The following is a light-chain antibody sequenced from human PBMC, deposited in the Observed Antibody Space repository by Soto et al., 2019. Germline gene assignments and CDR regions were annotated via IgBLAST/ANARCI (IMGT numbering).Light chain of an antibody. J-gene: IGLJ1*01. CDR3: CSYTSSTNYV. CDR1: SSDISIYNY. V-gene: IGLV2-14*01. CDR2: EVS. Sequence: QSLLTQPASVSGSPGQSITISCTGTSSDISIYNYVSWYQQHPGKAPKLIIYEVSNRPSGISNRFSGAKSGNTASLPISGLQVEDEADYYCCSYTSSTNYVFGAGTKVTVL.